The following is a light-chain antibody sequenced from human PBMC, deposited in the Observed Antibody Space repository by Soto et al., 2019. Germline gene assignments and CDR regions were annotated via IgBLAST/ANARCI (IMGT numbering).Light chain of an antibody. CDR1: QDLGKW. CDR3: QQYTSYWT. CDR2: KAS. V-gene: IGKV1-5*03. Sequence: ILMSQSPSSLSASIGDRVKITCRASQDLGKWLAWYQQKPGKAPKLLIHKASTLSEGVPSRFSGFGSGTEYILTISDLQPDDFGTYFGQQYTSYWTFGQGTMVVIK. J-gene: IGKJ1*01.